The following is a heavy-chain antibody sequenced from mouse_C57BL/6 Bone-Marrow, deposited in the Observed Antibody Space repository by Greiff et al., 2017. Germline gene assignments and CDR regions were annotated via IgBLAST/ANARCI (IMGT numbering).Heavy chain of an antibody. D-gene: IGHD1-1*02. CDR3: ARHRELWAFAY. CDR1: GFTFSDYY. J-gene: IGHJ3*01. Sequence: VQLVESGGGLVQPGGSLKLSCAASGFTFSDYYMYWVRQTPEKRLEWVAYISNGGGSTYYPDTVKGRFTISRDNAKNTLYLQMSRLKSEDTAMYYCARHRELWAFAYWGQGTLVTVAA. CDR2: ISNGGGST. V-gene: IGHV5-12*01.